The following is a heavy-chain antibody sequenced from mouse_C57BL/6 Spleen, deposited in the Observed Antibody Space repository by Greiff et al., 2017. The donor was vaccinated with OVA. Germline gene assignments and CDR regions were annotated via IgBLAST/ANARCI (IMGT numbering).Heavy chain of an antibody. D-gene: IGHD2-1*01. CDR1: GFTFSDYG. CDR2: ISSGSSTI. Sequence: DVMLVESGGGLVKPGGSLKLSCAASGFTFSDYGMHWVRQAPEKGLEWVAYISSGSSTIYYADTVKGRFTFSRDNAKNTLFLQMTSLRSEDTAMYYCARNYGKGGAYAMDYWGQGTSVTVSS. V-gene: IGHV5-17*01. J-gene: IGHJ4*01. CDR3: ARNYGKGGAYAMDY.